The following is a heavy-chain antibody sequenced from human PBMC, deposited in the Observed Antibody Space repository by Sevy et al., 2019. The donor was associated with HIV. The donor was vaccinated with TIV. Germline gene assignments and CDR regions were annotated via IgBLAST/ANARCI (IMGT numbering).Heavy chain of an antibody. Sequence: GGSLRLSCAASGFTFSSYAMHWVRQAPGKGLEWVAVISYDGSNKYYADSVKGRFTISRDNSKNTLYLQMNSLRAEDTAVYYCAREGRAQVVQAARLSKKYYFDYWGQGTLVTVSS. V-gene: IGHV3-30-3*01. D-gene: IGHD2-2*01. CDR3: AREGRAQVVQAARLSKKYYFDY. CDR2: ISYDGSNK. J-gene: IGHJ4*02. CDR1: GFTFSSYA.